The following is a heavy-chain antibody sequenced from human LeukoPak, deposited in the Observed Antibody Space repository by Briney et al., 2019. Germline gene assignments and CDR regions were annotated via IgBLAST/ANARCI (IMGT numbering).Heavy chain of an antibody. CDR3: AAIGSLHDAFDI. J-gene: IGHJ3*02. CDR2: IYYSGST. Sequence: SETLSLTCTVSGGSISSYYWSWIRQPPGKGLEWIGYIYYSGSTNYNPSLKSRVTISVDTSKNQFSLKLSSVTAADTDVYYCAAIGSLHDAFDIWGQGTMVTVSS. V-gene: IGHV4-59*08. CDR1: GGSISSYY.